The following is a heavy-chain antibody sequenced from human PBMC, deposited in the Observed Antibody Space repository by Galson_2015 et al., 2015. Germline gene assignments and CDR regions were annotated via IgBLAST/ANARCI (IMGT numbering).Heavy chain of an antibody. CDR3: ARVSRYYMDV. CDR2: TYYRSKWYN. CDR1: GARVSSTSAA. V-gene: IGHV6-1*01. J-gene: IGHJ6*03. Sequence: SEPLSLTCAISGARVSSTSAAWNWARQSPSRGLEWLGRTYYRSKWYNDYAPSVKSRITINPDTSKNQFSLQLNSMTPEDTAVYYCARVSRYYMDVWGKGTTVTVSS.